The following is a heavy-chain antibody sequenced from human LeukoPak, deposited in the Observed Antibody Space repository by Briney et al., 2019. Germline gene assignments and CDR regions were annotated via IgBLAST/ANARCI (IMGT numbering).Heavy chain of an antibody. V-gene: IGHV3-15*01. J-gene: IGHJ4*02. Sequence: PGGSLRLSCAASGFTFSNAWMSWVRQAPGKGLEWVGRIKSKTDGGTTDYAAPVKGRFTISRDDSKNTQYLQMNSLKTEDTAVYYCTTRFALTWVDYWGQGTLVTVSS. CDR2: IKSKTDGGTT. CDR3: TTRFALTWVDY. CDR1: GFTFSNAW. D-gene: IGHD3-10*01.